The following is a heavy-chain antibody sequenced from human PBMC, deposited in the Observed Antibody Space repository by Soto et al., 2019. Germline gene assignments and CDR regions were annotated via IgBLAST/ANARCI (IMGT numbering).Heavy chain of an antibody. CDR1: GFTFSSYA. Sequence: EVQLLESGGGLVQPGGSLRLSCAASGFTFSSYAMSWVRQAPGKGLEGVSAISGSGGSTYYADSVKGRFTISRDNSKNTLYLQMNSLRAEDTAVYYCATRSEPLWLIDYYYMDVWGKGTTVTVSS. V-gene: IGHV3-23*01. J-gene: IGHJ6*03. CDR3: ATRSEPLWLIDYYYMDV. D-gene: IGHD5-18*01. CDR2: ISGSGGST.